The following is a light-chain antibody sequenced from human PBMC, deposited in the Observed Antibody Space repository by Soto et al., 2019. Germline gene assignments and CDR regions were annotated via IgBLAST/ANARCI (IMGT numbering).Light chain of an antibody. V-gene: IGLV2-14*01. CDR2: AVT. CDR3: SSYTGSSPLYV. Sequence: QSALTQPASVSGSPGQSITISCTGTSSDVGTYNYVSWYQQHPGKAPKVMIYAVTYRPSGVSNRFSGSKSGNTASLTISGLQAEDEAEYYCSSYTGSSPLYVLGTGTKATV. J-gene: IGLJ1*01. CDR1: SSDVGTYNY.